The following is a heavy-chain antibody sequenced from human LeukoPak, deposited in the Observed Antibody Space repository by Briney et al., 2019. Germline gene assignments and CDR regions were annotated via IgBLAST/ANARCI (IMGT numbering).Heavy chain of an antibody. J-gene: IGHJ4*02. CDR1: GFTYSDHY. CDR2: NKIKVDGYIT. D-gene: IGHD3-22*01. Sequence: GGSLRLSCAASGFTYSDHYMDWVGQARGKGLEWVGRNKIKVDGYITQYAACGKGRFHIPREEQKASMYLQMNSLSTYDTAVYYCVRGYNSFDYWGQGTLVTVSS. CDR3: VRGYNSFDY. V-gene: IGHV3-72*01.